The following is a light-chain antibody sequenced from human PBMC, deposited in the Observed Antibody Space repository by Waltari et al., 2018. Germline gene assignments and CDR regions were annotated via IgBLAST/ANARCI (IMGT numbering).Light chain of an antibody. V-gene: IGKV1-6*01. J-gene: IGKJ4*01. Sequence: IQMTQSPSALSEFVGDRVTISCRASQNIYSNLAWYQQKPGKAPKLLIYAASSLQSGIPSRFSGSGSGTDFTLTISSLQPEDSAAYYCQHYYDNPLTFGGGTKVEIK. CDR1: QNIYSN. CDR2: AAS. CDR3: QHYYDNPLT.